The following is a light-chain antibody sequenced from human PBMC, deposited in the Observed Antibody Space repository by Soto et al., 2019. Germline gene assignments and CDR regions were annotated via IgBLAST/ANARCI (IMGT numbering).Light chain of an antibody. CDR2: EVS. J-gene: IGLJ1*01. V-gene: IGLV2-8*01. Sequence: QSVLTQPPSASGSSGQSVTISCTGTSSDIGGYNYVSWYQQHPGKAPKVMIYEVSKRPSGVPDRFSGSKSGNTASLTVSGLQVEDEADYYCSSYAGSNNFVFGTGTKLTVL. CDR3: SSYAGSNNFV. CDR1: SSDIGGYNY.